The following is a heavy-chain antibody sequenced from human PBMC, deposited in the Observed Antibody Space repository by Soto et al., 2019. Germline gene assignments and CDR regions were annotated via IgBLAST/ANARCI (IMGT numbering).Heavy chain of an antibody. J-gene: IGHJ6*02. D-gene: IGHD2-8*02. Sequence: GGSLRLSCAAYGFTVSRNYMSWVRQTPGKGLEWVSVIYTGGSTYYADSVEGRFTISSDNSKHTLYLQMTSQSAEDTAVYYCARDLRKVDYYYCTGPYYYYIGMDVWGQGTTVTVSS. CDR3: ARDLRKVDYYYCTGPYYYYIGMDV. CDR1: GFTVSRNY. CDR2: IYTGGST. V-gene: IGHV3-53*01.